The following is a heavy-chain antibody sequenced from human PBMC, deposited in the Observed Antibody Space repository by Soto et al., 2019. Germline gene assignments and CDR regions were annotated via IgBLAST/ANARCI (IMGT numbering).Heavy chain of an antibody. V-gene: IGHV3-33*01. D-gene: IGHD3-10*01. CDR2: IWYDGSNK. CDR3: ARDPYGSGSSIAADYYYYYGMDV. CDR1: GFTFSIYG. Sequence: GGSLRLSCAASGFTFSIYGMHWVRQAPGKGLEWVAVIWYDGSNKYYADSVKGRFTISRDNSKNTLYLQMNSLGAEDTAVYYCARDPYGSGSSIAADYYYYYGMDVWGQGTTVTVSS. J-gene: IGHJ6*02.